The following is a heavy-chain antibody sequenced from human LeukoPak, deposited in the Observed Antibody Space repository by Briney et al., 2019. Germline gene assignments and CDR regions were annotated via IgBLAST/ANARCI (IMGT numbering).Heavy chain of an antibody. Sequence: GGSLRLSCAASGFTFSSYAMSWVRQAPGKGLEWVSAISGSGGSTYYADSVKGRFTISRDNSKNTLYLQMNSLRAEDTAVYYCARDPERSIPVAGSYYYGMDVWGQGTTVTVSS. V-gene: IGHV3-23*01. CDR3: ARDPERSIPVAGSYYYGMDV. J-gene: IGHJ6*02. D-gene: IGHD6-19*01. CDR1: GFTFSSYA. CDR2: ISGSGGST.